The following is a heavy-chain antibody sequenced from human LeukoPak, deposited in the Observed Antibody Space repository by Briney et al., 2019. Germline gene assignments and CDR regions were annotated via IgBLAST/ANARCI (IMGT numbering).Heavy chain of an antibody. D-gene: IGHD5-18*01. CDR3: ATCGGYSYAITPDN. Sequence: PGGSLRLSCAASGFTFDDYGMSWVRQAPGKGLEWVSGINWNGGSTGYADSVKGRFTISRDNAKNSLYLQMNSLRAEDTAVYYCATCGGYSYAITPDNWGQGTLVTVSS. CDR1: GFTFDDYG. V-gene: IGHV3-20*04. CDR2: INWNGGST. J-gene: IGHJ4*02.